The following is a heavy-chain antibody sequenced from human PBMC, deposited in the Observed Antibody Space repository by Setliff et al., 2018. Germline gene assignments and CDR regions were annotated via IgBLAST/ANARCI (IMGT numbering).Heavy chain of an antibody. Sequence: LSLTCTVSGSSVTSFDYYWSWIRQPPGKGLEYIGHISHGVSTSYSPSLKSRLSISADTSKNQFSLKLTSVTAADTAVYYCARTHCTTTSCFYFHYWGQGTVVTVSS. V-gene: IGHV4-30-4*01. D-gene: IGHD2-2*01. CDR2: ISHGVST. CDR1: GSSVTSFDYY. J-gene: IGHJ4*02. CDR3: ARTHCTTTSCFYFHY.